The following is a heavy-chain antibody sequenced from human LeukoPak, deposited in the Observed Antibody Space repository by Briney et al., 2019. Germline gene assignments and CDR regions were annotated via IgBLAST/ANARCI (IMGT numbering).Heavy chain of an antibody. J-gene: IGHJ6*02. Sequence: GGSLRLSCAASGFTLSSYWMSWVRQAPGKGLEWVANIKQDGSEKYYVDSVKGRFTISRDNAKNSLYLQMNSLRAEDTAVYYCASGSDYYYYYGMDVWGQGTTVTVSS. CDR2: IKQDGSEK. CDR3: ASGSDYYYYYGMDV. V-gene: IGHV3-7*01. CDR1: GFTLSSYW.